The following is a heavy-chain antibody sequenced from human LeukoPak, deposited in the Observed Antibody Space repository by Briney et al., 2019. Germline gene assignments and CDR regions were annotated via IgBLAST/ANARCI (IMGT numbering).Heavy chain of an antibody. V-gene: IGHV3-74*01. J-gene: IGHJ4*02. CDR2: IDTDGSTT. D-gene: IGHD1-1*01. CDR3: ARGGLEPVDY. Sequence: GGSLRLSCAASGFTVSSNYMSWVRQAPGKGLVWVSRIDTDGSTTSYADSVKGRFTISRDNAKNTLYLQMNSLRAEDTAVYYCARGGLEPVDYWGQGTLVTVSS. CDR1: GFTVSSNY.